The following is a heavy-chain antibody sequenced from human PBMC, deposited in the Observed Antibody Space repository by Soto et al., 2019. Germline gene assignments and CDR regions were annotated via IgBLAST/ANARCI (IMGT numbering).Heavy chain of an antibody. CDR3: ARDGFDYYDSSGYPSWFDP. CDR2: IIPIFGTA. CDR1: GGTFSSYA. J-gene: IGHJ5*02. Sequence: SVKVSCKASGGTFSSYAISWVRQAPGKGLEWMGGIIPIFGTANYAQKFQGRVTITADESTSTAYMELSSLRSEDTAVYYCARDGFDYYDSSGYPSWFDPWGQGTLVTVSS. V-gene: IGHV1-69*13. D-gene: IGHD3-22*01.